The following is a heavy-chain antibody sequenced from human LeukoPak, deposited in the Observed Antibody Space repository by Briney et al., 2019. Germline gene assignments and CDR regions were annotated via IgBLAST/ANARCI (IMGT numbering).Heavy chain of an antibody. J-gene: IGHJ3*02. CDR1: GGSISSGDYY. V-gene: IGHV4-30-4*08. CDR3: ARASSIVVVVAHAFDI. Sequence: SQTLSLTCTVSGGSISSGDYYWSWIRQPPGKGLEWVGYIYYSGSTYYNPSLKSRVTISVDTSKNQFSLKLSSVTAADTAVYYCARASSIVVVVAHAFDIWGQGTMVTVSS. CDR2: IYYSGST. D-gene: IGHD2-15*01.